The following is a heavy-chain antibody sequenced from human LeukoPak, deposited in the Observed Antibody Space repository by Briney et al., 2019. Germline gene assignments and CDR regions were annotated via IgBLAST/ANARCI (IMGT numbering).Heavy chain of an antibody. CDR3: ANTGYSRHYYYYGMDV. D-gene: IGHD6-13*01. CDR2: ISYDGSNK. J-gene: IGHJ6*02. CDR1: GFTFSSYG. Sequence: GGSLRLSCAASGFTFSSYGMHWVREAPGKGLEWGAVISYDGSNKYYADSVKGRFTLSRDNSKPTLYLHINSLRAEDTAVSYCANTGYSRHYYYYGMDVWGQGTTVTVSS. V-gene: IGHV3-30*18.